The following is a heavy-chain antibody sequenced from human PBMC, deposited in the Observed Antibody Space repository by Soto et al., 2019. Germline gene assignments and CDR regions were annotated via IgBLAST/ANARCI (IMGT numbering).Heavy chain of an antibody. J-gene: IGHJ4*02. D-gene: IGHD3-16*01. CDR1: GFTFSSYA. CDR3: ARDNLAFQGAFDL. Sequence: PGGSLRLSCAASGFTFSSYAMSWVRQAPGKGLEWLSSITGTSAFTEYAESIEGRFTISRDNPNKLLFLHMDNLRPEDTAVYYCARDNLAFQGAFDLWGQGTLVTVSS. V-gene: IGHV3-21*01. CDR2: ITGTSAFT.